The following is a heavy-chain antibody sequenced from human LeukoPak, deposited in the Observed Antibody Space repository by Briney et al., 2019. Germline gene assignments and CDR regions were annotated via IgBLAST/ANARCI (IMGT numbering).Heavy chain of an antibody. CDR2: ISDDGGNK. V-gene: IGHV3-30*18. J-gene: IGHJ4*02. Sequence: PGGSLRLSCAASGFSFSSYGMHWVRQAPGKGVEWVTFISDDGGNKFYADSVKGRFSISRDNSKNTLYLQMNSLRVEDTAVYFCAKARGTTVTTLVDYWGQGTLVTVSS. CDR3: AKARGTTVTTLVDY. CDR1: GFSFSSYG. D-gene: IGHD4-17*01.